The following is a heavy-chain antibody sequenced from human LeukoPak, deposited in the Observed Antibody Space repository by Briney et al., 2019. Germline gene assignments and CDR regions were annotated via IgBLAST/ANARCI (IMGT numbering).Heavy chain of an antibody. D-gene: IGHD3-22*01. J-gene: IGHJ4*02. CDR2: ISGSGDVT. V-gene: IGHV3-23*01. Sequence: GGSLRLSCVASGFTFDNHAISWVRQAPGKGLEWVSAISGSGDVTYYADSVKGRFTISRDNSKITLYLQLSSLRAEDTAVYYCAKRYYSDSSGYLGSIDQWGQGTLVTVSS. CDR1: GFTFDNHA. CDR3: AKRYYSDSSGYLGSIDQ.